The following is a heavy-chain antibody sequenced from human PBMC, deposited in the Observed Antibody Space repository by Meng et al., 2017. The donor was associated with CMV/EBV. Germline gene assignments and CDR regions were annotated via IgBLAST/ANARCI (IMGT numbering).Heavy chain of an antibody. CDR2: IGTAGDT. Sequence: GESLKISCAASGFTFSSYDMHWVRQATGKGLEWVSAIGTAGDTYYPGSVKGRFTISRENAKNSLYLQMNSLRAGDTAVYYCARSNWNYFDYWGQGTLVTVS. CDR1: GFTFSSYD. J-gene: IGHJ4*02. V-gene: IGHV3-13*01. CDR3: ARSNWNYFDY. D-gene: IGHD1-20*01.